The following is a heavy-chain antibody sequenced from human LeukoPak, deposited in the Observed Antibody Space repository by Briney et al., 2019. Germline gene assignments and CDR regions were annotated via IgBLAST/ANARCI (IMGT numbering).Heavy chain of an antibody. J-gene: IGHJ5*02. D-gene: IGHD3-22*01. CDR3: AIIPYYYDSSGYYH. CDR1: GYTFTSYD. CDR2: MNPNSGNT. V-gene: IGHV1-8*01. Sequence: ASLKVSCKASGYTFTSYDIKWVLQATGQGLEWTGWMNPNSGNTGHAQKFQGSVTMTRNTSISTAYMELSSLRSEDTAVYYCAIIPYYYDSSGYYHWGQGTLVTVSS.